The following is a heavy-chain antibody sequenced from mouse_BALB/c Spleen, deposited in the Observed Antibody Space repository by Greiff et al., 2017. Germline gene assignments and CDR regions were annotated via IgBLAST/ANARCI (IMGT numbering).Heavy chain of an antibody. CDR3: ARGGPTMDYFDD. Sequence: QVQLKESGPGLVAPSQSLSITCTVSGFSLTGYGVNWVRQPPGKGLEWLGMIWGDGSTDYNSALKSRLSISKDNSKSQVFLKMNSLQTDDTARYYCARGGPTMDYFDDWGQGTTLTVSS. CDR1: GFSLTGYG. V-gene: IGHV2-6-7*01. CDR2: IWGDGST. J-gene: IGHJ2*01. D-gene: IGHD1-1*02.